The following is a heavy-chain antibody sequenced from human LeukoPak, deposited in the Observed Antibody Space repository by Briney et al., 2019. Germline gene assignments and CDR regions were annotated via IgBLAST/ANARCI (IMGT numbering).Heavy chain of an antibody. Sequence: SGGSLRLSCAASGFTFSSYWMHWVRQAPGKGLVWVSRINTDGSSTSYADSVKGRFTISRDNAKNTLYLQMNSLRAEDTAVYYCARDGMATRNDAFDIWGQGTMVTVSS. J-gene: IGHJ3*02. CDR3: ARDGMATRNDAFDI. V-gene: IGHV3-74*01. CDR2: INTDGSST. CDR1: GFTFSSYW. D-gene: IGHD5-24*01.